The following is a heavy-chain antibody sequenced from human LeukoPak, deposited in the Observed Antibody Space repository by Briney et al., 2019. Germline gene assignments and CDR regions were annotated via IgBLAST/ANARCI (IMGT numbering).Heavy chain of an antibody. CDR3: ARGIPADF. V-gene: IGHV3-30*03. CDR2: MSYDGSNK. CDR1: GFIFSDYG. J-gene: IGHJ4*02. Sequence: GRSLRLSCAASGFIFSDYGMHWVRQAPGKGLEWVAVMSYDGSNKYYADSVKGRFTISRDNSKNTLYLRMNSLIAEDTAVYYCARGIPADFWGQGTLVAVSS.